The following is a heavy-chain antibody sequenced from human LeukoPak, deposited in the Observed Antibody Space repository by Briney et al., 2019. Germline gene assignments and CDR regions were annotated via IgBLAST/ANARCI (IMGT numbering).Heavy chain of an antibody. D-gene: IGHD1-26*01. CDR1: GYRFTSQW. CDR2: IDPSDSYT. CDR3: AIGTYHTN. Sequence: GESLKISCKGSGYRFTSQWISWVGQMPGKGLGWMGRIDPSDSYTNYSPSFQGHVTISADKSISTAYLQWSSLKASDTAMYYCAIGTYHTNWGQGTLVTVSS. J-gene: IGHJ4*02. V-gene: IGHV5-10-1*01.